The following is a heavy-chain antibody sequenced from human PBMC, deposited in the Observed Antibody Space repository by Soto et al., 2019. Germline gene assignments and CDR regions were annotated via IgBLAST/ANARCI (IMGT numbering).Heavy chain of an antibody. Sequence: PSETLSLTCGVSGGTIRSPDWCTWVSQPPGKGREWIGEIFQSGSTNYTPSLESRVTISVDKSTNQFSLTLTSVTPADTAVYFCARGRGRYSSVRSWFDPWCQGILVTVSS. CDR3: ARGRGRYSSVRSWFDP. CDR1: GGTIRSPDW. J-gene: IGHJ5*02. V-gene: IGHV4-4*02. D-gene: IGHD6-19*01. CDR2: IFQSGST.